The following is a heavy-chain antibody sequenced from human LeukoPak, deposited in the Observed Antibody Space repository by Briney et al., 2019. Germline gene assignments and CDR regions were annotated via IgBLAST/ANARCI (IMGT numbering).Heavy chain of an antibody. Sequence: PGASLRLSCAASGFTFSSYAMSWVRQAPGKGLEWVSAISGSGGSTYYADPVKGRFTISRDNSKNTLYLQMNSLRAEDTAVYYCAKDPSTYYYDSSGFPNWFDPWGQGTLVTVSS. CDR2: ISGSGGST. CDR3: AKDPSTYYYDSSGFPNWFDP. CDR1: GFTFSSYA. D-gene: IGHD3-22*01. J-gene: IGHJ5*02. V-gene: IGHV3-23*01.